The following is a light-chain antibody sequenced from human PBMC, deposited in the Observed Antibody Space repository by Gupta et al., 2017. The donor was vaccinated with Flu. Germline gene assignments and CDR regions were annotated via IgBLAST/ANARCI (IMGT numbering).Light chain of an antibody. CDR1: QDIRKY. CDR3: QQYDNHPLT. CDR2: DAS. V-gene: IGKV1-33*01. Sequence: LHMTQSPSSLSASAGDRVTITCRASQDIRKYLNWYQQRPGKAPKILIYDASNLETGVPSRFSGSGSGTXFTVTIXSLQPEDFATYYCQQYDNHPLTFGXGTKLEIK. J-gene: IGKJ3*01.